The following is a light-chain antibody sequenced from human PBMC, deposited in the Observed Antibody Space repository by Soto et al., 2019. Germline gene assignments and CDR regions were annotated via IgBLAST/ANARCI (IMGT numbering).Light chain of an antibody. CDR3: QYYDESMWT. CDR1: QSVVTSY. Sequence: EVVSTQSPGTLSLSPGEGATLSCRASQSVVTSYLAWYQQRDGQSPRLLIYGSLYRAPGIPDRFSGSGSGTDFTLSISRLDPEDFAVYYCQYYDESMWTFGQGTKVDIK. CDR2: GSL. J-gene: IGKJ1*01. V-gene: IGKV3-20*01.